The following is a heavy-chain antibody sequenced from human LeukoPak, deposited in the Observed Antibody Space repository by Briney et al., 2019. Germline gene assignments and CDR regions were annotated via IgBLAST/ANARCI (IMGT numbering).Heavy chain of an antibody. Sequence: GGSLRLSCAASGFTLGTFWMSWVRQAPGKGLEWVANIKQDESEKYYVDSVKGRFTISRDNAKNSLYLQMNSLRAEDTAVYYCARGLIVGVKFDYWGQGTLVTVSS. CDR2: IKQDESEK. V-gene: IGHV3-7*01. CDR3: ARGLIVGVKFDY. D-gene: IGHD1-26*01. CDR1: GFTLGTFW. J-gene: IGHJ4*02.